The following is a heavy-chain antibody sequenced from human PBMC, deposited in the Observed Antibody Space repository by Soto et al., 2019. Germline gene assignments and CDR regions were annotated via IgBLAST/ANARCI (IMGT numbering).Heavy chain of an antibody. D-gene: IGHD6-13*01. Sequence: EVQLVESGGGLIQPGGSLRLSCAASGFTVSNDYMRWVRQAPGKGLEWVSLIYSGGNTHYADSVKGLFTISRDDSKNTLYLQINSLRVKDTAVYYCARDPPGIAASGAGGWGQGTLVTVSS. CDR1: GFTVSNDY. J-gene: IGHJ4*02. CDR2: IYSGGNT. CDR3: ARDPPGIAASGAGG. V-gene: IGHV3-53*01.